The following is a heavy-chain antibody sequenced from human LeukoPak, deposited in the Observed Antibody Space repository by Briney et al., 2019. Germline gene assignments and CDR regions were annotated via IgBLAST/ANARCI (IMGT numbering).Heavy chain of an antibody. Sequence: ASVTVSCKASGYTFTDYYVHWVRQAPGQGLEWMGRINAKSGDTNAAQRFQGRVTMTRVTSITTAYLELSRLRSDDTAVYYCARDELYNGYYSVKYHYNGMDVWGQGTTVTVSS. V-gene: IGHV1-2*06. D-gene: IGHD3-3*01. CDR3: ARDELYNGYYSVKYHYNGMDV. CDR2: INAKSGDT. J-gene: IGHJ6*02. CDR1: GYTFTDYY.